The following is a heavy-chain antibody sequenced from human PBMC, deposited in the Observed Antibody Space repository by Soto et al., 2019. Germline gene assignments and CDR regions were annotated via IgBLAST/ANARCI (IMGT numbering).Heavy chain of an antibody. J-gene: IGHJ4*02. CDR3: ARDEDGTYEFDH. CDR1: GFTFTSFG. CDR2: INSGGSVI. D-gene: IGHD3-22*01. Sequence: EVQLVESGGGLVQPGGSLRLSCAASGFTFTSFGMTWVRQAPGRGLEWVSHINSGGSVILYADSVKGRVTISRDNSKNSLYLEMNSLRADDTAVYFCARDEDGTYEFDHWGQGTLVTVSS. V-gene: IGHV3-48*04.